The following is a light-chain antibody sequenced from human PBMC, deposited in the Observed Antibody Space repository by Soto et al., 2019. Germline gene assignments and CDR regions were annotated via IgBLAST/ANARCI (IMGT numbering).Light chain of an antibody. J-gene: IGKJ3*01. CDR2: STS. CDR3: QQSYSMPVT. CDR1: QSISSS. Sequence: DIQMTQSPSSLSASVGDSVTITCRASQSISSSLNWYQQKQGKAPKLLIYSTSSLQSGVPSRFSGSGSGTEFSLTISSLQPEDFAVYYCQQSYSMPVTFGPGTKVDIK. V-gene: IGKV1-39*01.